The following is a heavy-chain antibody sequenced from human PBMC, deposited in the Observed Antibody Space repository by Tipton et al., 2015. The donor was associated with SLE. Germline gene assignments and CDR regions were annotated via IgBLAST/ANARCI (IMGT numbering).Heavy chain of an antibody. CDR3: AVELEPWGGLHH. CDR2: IKGDGSEK. Sequence: GSLRLSCAVSGFTFSSFWVGWVRQAPGKGLEWVANIKGDGSEKYYVDSVKGRFIISRDTSKNIFYLQMNSLEVDDTAVYYCAVELEPWGGLHHWGQGTLVTVSS. D-gene: IGHD1-1*01. J-gene: IGHJ1*01. CDR1: GFTFSSFW. V-gene: IGHV3-7*01.